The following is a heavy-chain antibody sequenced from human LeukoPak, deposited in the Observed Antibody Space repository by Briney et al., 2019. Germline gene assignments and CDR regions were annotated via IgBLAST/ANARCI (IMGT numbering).Heavy chain of an antibody. CDR3: ARDTARSYYDSSGYYDY. CDR2: ISSSSTI. V-gene: IGHV3-69-1*01. Sequence: GGSLRLSCAASGFTFSDYYMNWVRQAPGKGLEWVSSISSSSTIYYADSVKGRFTISRDNAKNSLYLQMNSLRAEDTAVYYCARDTARSYYDSSGYYDYWGQGTLVTVSS. D-gene: IGHD3-22*01. CDR1: GFTFSDYY. J-gene: IGHJ4*02.